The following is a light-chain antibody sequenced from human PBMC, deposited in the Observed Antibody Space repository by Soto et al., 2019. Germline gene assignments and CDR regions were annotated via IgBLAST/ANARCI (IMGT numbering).Light chain of an antibody. J-gene: IGLJ1*01. V-gene: IGLV2-14*03. CDR1: SSDVGGYNY. CDR3: SSYTSTTPRV. Sequence: SALTQPASVSGSPGQSITISCTGTSSDVGGYNYVSWYQQHPGKGPKLMIYEVSNRPSGVSNRFSGSKSGNTATLTISGLQAEDEADYYCSSYTSTTPRVFGTGTKVTVL. CDR2: EVS.